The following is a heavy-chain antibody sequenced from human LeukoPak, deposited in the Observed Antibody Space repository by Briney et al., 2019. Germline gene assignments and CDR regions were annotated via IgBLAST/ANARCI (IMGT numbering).Heavy chain of an antibody. V-gene: IGHV3-49*04. CDR1: GFTFGDYA. J-gene: IGHJ6*03. CDR2: IRSKAYGGAT. CDR3: TSHCSSTSCYLHRGYYYMDV. D-gene: IGHD2-2*01. Sequence: GRSLRLSCTASGFTFGDYAMSWVRQAPGKGLEWVGFIRSKAYGGATEYAASVKGRFAISRDDSKSIAYLQMNSLKTEDTAVYYCTSHCSSTSCYLHRGYYYMDVWGKGTTVTVSS.